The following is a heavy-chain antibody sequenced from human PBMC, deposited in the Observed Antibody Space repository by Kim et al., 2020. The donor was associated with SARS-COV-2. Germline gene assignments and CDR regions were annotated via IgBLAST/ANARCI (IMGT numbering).Heavy chain of an antibody. CDR1: GGTFSSYA. CDR3: ARGRIVATCFFLRINYLGSWYFDL. V-gene: IGHV1-69*13. D-gene: IGHD5-12*01. Sequence: SVKVSCKASGGTFSSYAISWVRQAPGQGLEWMGGIIPIFGTANYAQKFQGRVTITADESTSTAYMELSSLRSEDTAVYYCARGRIVATCFFLRINYLGSWYFDLWGRGTLVTVSS. J-gene: IGHJ2*01. CDR2: IIPIFGTA.